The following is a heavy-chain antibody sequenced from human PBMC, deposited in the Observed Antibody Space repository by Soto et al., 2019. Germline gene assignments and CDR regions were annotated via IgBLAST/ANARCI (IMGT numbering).Heavy chain of an antibody. D-gene: IGHD1-26*01. CDR1: GGSISSSSYY. CDR2: IYYSGST. V-gene: IGHV4-39*01. Sequence: QLQLQESGPGLVKPSETLSLTCTVSGGSISSSSYYWGGIRQPPGKELEWIGSIYYSGSTYYNPSLKSRVTISVDTSKNQFSLKLSSVTAADTAVYYCARHMSPGEWELPNSFDYWGQGTLVTVSS. J-gene: IGHJ4*02. CDR3: ARHMSPGEWELPNSFDY.